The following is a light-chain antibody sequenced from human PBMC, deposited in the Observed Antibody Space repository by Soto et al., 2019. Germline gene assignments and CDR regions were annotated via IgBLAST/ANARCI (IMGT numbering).Light chain of an antibody. CDR2: GAS. CDR1: QSVSSSY. Sequence: EIVLTQSPGTLSLSPGERATLSCRASQSVSSSYLAWYQQKPGQAPRLLIYGASSRATGIPDRFSGSGSGTDFTLTISRLVPEDFAVYYCHQYGSSPITFGPGTKVDIK. V-gene: IGKV3-20*01. J-gene: IGKJ3*01. CDR3: HQYGSSPIT.